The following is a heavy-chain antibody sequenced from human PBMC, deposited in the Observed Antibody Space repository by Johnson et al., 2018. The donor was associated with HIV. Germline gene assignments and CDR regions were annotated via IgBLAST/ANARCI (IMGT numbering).Heavy chain of an antibody. V-gene: IGHV3-66*01. J-gene: IGHJ3*02. D-gene: IGHD4-11*01. CDR3: AKILSSRYTVTTLADDAFDI. CDR2: IYSGGST. Sequence: EVQLVESGGGLVQPGGSLRLSCAASGFTFSNYAMSWVRQAPGKGLEWVSAIYSGGSTYYADSVKGRFTISRDNSKNTLYLQMNSLRAEDTAVYYCAKILSSRYTVTTLADDAFDIWGQGTMVTVSS. CDR1: GFTFSNYA.